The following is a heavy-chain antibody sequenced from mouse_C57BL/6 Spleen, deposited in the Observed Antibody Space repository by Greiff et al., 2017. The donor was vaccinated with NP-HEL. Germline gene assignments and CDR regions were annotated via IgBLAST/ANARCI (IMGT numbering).Heavy chain of an antibody. D-gene: IGHD2-1*01. V-gene: IGHV1-18*01. CDR3: ARRGGIYYGSAMDY. J-gene: IGHJ4*01. CDR1: GYTFTDYN. Sequence: VQLQQSGPELVKPGASVKIPCKASGYTFTDYNMDWVKQSHGKSLEWIGDINPNNGGTIYNQKFKGKATLTVDKSSSPAYMELRSLTSEDTAVYYCARRGGIYYGSAMDYWGQGTSVTVAS. CDR2: INPNNGGT.